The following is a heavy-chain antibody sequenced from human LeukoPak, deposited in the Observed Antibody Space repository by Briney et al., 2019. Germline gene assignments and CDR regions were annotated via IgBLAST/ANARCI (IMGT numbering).Heavy chain of an antibody. Sequence: SVKVSCKASGGTFSSYAISWVRQAPGQGLEWMGGIIPIFGTADYAQKFQGRVTITADESTSTAYMELSSLRSEDTAVYYCARITIVVVPAAPDVGWFDPWGQGTLVTVSS. V-gene: IGHV1-69*13. CDR3: ARITIVVVPAAPDVGWFDP. CDR1: GGTFSSYA. J-gene: IGHJ5*02. D-gene: IGHD2-2*01. CDR2: IIPIFGTA.